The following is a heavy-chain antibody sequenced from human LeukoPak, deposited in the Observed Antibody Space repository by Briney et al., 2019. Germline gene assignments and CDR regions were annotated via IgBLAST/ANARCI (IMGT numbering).Heavy chain of an antibody. Sequence: PGGSLRLSCAASGFAFSGYWMHWVRQAPGKGLVWVSRINSDGSSTSYADSVKGRFTISRDNAKNTLYLQMNSLGAEDTAVYYCYIYGSGSYSIADYWGQGTLVTVSS. D-gene: IGHD3-10*01. CDR2: INSDGSST. CDR3: YIYGSGSYSIADY. CDR1: GFAFSGYW. V-gene: IGHV3-74*01. J-gene: IGHJ4*02.